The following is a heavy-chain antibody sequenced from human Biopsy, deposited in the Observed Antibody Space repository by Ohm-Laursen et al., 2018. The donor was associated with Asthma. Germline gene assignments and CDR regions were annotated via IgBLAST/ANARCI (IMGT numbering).Heavy chain of an antibody. Sequence: SLRLSCAASGFSFDDCAMHWVRQAPGKGLEWVSSISWNSGNIDYAVSVKGRFTISRDNAKNSLYLQMNSLRAEDTALYHCGRDMGGFGSGWFPVEFWGQGTLVTVSS. V-gene: IGHV3-9*01. CDR3: GRDMGGFGSGWFPVEF. J-gene: IGHJ4*02. D-gene: IGHD6-19*01. CDR1: GFSFDDCA. CDR2: ISWNSGNI.